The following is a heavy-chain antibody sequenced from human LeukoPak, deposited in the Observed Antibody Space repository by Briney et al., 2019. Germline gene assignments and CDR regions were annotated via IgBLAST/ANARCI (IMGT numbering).Heavy chain of an antibody. CDR3: AKVPPGDSEITKYYFDY. Sequence: GGSLRLSCAASGFTFSSYAMTWVRQAPGKGLEWVSVISGSGRSTYYADSVKGRFTISRDNSKNTLYLQMDSLRAEDTAVYYCAKVPPGDSEITKYYFDYWGQGTLVTVSS. D-gene: IGHD3-16*01. CDR2: ISGSGRST. CDR1: GFTFSSYA. V-gene: IGHV3-23*01. J-gene: IGHJ4*02.